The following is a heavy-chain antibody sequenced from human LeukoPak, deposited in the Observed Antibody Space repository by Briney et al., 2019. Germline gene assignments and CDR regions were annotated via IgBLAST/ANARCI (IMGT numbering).Heavy chain of an antibody. V-gene: IGHV3-21*01. Sequence: GSLRLSCAASGFTFSSYNMNWVRQAPGKGLEWVSSISSSSSYIYYADSVKGRFTISRDNAKNSLYLQMNSLRAEDTAVYYCARGIGLAGYYYYYGMDVWGQGTTVTVSS. J-gene: IGHJ6*02. CDR1: GFTFSSYN. CDR2: ISSSSSYI. CDR3: ARGIGLAGYYYYYGMDV.